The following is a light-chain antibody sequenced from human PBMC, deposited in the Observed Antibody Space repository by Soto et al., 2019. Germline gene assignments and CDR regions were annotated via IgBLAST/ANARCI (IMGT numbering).Light chain of an antibody. CDR1: SSNIGAGYD. CDR2: GNS. J-gene: IGLJ2*01. Sequence: QSVLTQPPSVSGAPGQRVTISCTGSSSNIGAGYDVHWYQQLPGTAPKLLIYGNSNRPSGVPDRFSGSKSGTSASLAITGLQGEDGADYYCQSYESSLSGVVFGGGTKLTVL. CDR3: QSYESSLSGVV. V-gene: IGLV1-40*01.